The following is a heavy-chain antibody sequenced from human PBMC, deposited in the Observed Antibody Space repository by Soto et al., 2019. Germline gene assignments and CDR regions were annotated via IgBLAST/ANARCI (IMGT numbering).Heavy chain of an antibody. CDR2: IYYSGST. CDR3: ARARNMITFGGVIADYYYYRDV. J-gene: IGHJ6*03. CDR1: GGSISSYY. V-gene: IGHV4-59*01. Sequence: SETLSLTCTVSGGSISSYYWLWIRQPPGKGLEWIGYIYYSGSTNYNPSLKSRVTISVDTSKNQFSLKLSSVTAADTAVYYCARARNMITFGGVIADYYYYRDVWGKGTTVTVSS. D-gene: IGHD3-16*02.